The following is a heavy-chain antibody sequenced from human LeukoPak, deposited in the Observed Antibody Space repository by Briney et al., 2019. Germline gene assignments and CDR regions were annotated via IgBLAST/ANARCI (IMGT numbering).Heavy chain of an antibody. Sequence: GASVKVSCKASGGTFSSYAISWVRQAPGQGLEWIGRIIPILGIANYAQKFQGRVTITADKPTSTAYMELSSLRSEDTAVYYCARPTQKEYSSGWSYWGQGTLVTVSS. J-gene: IGHJ4*02. CDR2: IIPILGIA. CDR1: GGTFSSYA. D-gene: IGHD6-19*01. CDR3: ARPTQKEYSSGWSY. V-gene: IGHV1-69*04.